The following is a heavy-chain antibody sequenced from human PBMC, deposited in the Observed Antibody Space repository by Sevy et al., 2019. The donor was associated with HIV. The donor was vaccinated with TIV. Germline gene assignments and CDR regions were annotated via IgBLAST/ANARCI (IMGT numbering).Heavy chain of an antibody. V-gene: IGHV4-4*07. CDR1: GGSISSYY. J-gene: IGHJ4*02. CDR3: AGAVIGTADFAY. Sequence: SETLSLTCTVSGGSISSYYWNWIRQPAGKGLEWIGGVSTSGSINYNPSLKSRVTMSVDTSKSQFSLKLSSVTAADTAVYYCAGAVIGTADFAYWGQGTLVTVSS. D-gene: IGHD2-8*02. CDR2: VSTSGSI.